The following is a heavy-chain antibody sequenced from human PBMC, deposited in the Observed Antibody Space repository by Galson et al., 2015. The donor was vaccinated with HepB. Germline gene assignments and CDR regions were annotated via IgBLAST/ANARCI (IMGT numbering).Heavy chain of an antibody. CDR1: GFTFSSSS. CDR2: VSGSGGTI. J-gene: IGHJ4*02. Sequence: SLRLSCEASGFTFSSSSMSWVRQAPGKGLEWVSVVSGSGGTIYYAEYVKGRFTISRDNSKSMLSLQMNSLRAEDTAIYFCAKEPAYCGGDCYSLLDYWGRGTLVTVSS. CDR3: AKEPAYCGGDCYSLLDY. V-gene: IGHV3-23*01. D-gene: IGHD2-21*02.